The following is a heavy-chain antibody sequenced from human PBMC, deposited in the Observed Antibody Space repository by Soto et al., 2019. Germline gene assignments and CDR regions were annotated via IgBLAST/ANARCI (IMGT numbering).Heavy chain of an antibody. Sequence: GSLRASCPAPGXTVSSYSIDWVRQAPGKGLELVSDISSSSSTIYYAASVKGLFTIYRDNAKNSLHLQMNSLRDEDTAVYYCARDQWYSSNWYHSWGMAVWGQGTTGPVSS. D-gene: IGHD6-13*01. CDR3: ARDQWYSSNWYHSWGMAV. CDR1: GXTVSSYS. J-gene: IGHJ6*02. CDR2: ISSSSSTI. V-gene: IGHV3-48*02.